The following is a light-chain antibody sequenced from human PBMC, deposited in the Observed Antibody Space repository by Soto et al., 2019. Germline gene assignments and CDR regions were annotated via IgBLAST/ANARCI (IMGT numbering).Light chain of an antibody. CDR2: YDS. Sequence: SYELTQPPSVSVAPGKTARITCGGNNIGSKSVHWYQQKPGQATVLVIYYDSDRPSGIPERFSGSNSGNTATLTISRVEAGDEAYYYCQVWDSSSDHPVFGGGTKLTVL. CDR1: NIGSKS. J-gene: IGLJ2*01. CDR3: QVWDSSSDHPV. V-gene: IGLV3-21*04.